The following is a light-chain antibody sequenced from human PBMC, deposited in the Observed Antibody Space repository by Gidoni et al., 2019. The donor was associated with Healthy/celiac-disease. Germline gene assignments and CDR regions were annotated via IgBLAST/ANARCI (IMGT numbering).Light chain of an antibody. CDR2: EYS. CDR3: SSYTSSSTRV. Sequence: QSALTQPASVSGSPGQSITISCTGTSSDVGGYNYVSGYQQHPGKAPKLMIYEYSNRPSGVSNRFSGSKSGNTASLTISGLQAEDEADYYCSSYTSSSTRVFGGGTKLTVL. CDR1: SSDVGGYNY. J-gene: IGLJ3*02. V-gene: IGLV2-14*01.